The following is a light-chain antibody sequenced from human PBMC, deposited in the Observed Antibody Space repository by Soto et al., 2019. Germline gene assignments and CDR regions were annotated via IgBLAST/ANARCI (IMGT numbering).Light chain of an antibody. V-gene: IGKV1-39*01. CDR2: AAS. Sequence: DIQMTQAPSSLSASVGDRVTITCRASQSISSYLNWYQQKPGKAPKLLIYAASSLKSGVPSRFSGSGSGTDFTLTISSLQPEDFATYYCQQSYSTPWTFGQGNKVEIK. CDR3: QQSYSTPWT. CDR1: QSISSY. J-gene: IGKJ1*01.